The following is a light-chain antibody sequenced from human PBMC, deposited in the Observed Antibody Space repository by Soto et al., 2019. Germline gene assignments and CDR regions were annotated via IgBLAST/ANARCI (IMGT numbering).Light chain of an antibody. J-gene: IGKJ4*01. CDR1: QSISSTY. Sequence: EIVLTQSPGTLSLSPGERATLSCRASQSISSTYLTWYHQRPGQAPRLLIYDASRRATGIPDRFSGSGSGTDFTLTISSLEPEDFAVYYCQQRSNWPRLTFGGGTKVDIK. CDR3: QQRSNWPRLT. V-gene: IGKV3D-20*02. CDR2: DAS.